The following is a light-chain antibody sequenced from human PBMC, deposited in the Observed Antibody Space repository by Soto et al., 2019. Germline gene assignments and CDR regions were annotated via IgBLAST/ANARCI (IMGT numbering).Light chain of an antibody. J-gene: IGKJ4*01. CDR3: LQFTAWPLT. V-gene: IGKV3-15*01. Sequence: IVMTQSPATLSVSPGEKATLSCRASQTVYNNLAWYQQKPGQAPRLLVYFSSTRATGVPARFSGSGSGTEFSLTICSLQSEDFALYYCLQFTAWPLTFCGGTKVETK. CDR2: FSS. CDR1: QTVYNN.